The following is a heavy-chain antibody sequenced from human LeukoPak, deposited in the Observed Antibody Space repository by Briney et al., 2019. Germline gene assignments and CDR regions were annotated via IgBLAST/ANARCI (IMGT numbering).Heavy chain of an antibody. D-gene: IGHD6-6*01. Sequence: SETLSLTCTVSGGSISSGDYYWSWIRQPPGKGLEWIGYIYYSGSTYYNPSLKSRVTISVDTSKNQFSLKLSSVTAADTAVYYCARDSYSSSGLGYWGQGTLVTVSS. J-gene: IGHJ4*02. CDR1: GGSISSGDYY. V-gene: IGHV4-30-4*01. CDR3: ARDSYSSSGLGY. CDR2: IYYSGST.